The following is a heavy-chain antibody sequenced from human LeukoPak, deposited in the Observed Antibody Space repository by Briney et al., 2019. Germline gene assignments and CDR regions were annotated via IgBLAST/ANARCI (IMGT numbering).Heavy chain of an antibody. D-gene: IGHD2-2*01. CDR3: ARAPLVIVPAAHNWFDP. CDR2: IIPIFGTA. Sequence: ASVKVSCKASGGTFSSYAISWARQAPGQGLEWMGRIIPIFGTANYAQKFQGRVTITTDESTSTAYMELSSLRSEDTAVYYCARAPLVIVPAAHNWFDPWGQGTLVTVSS. J-gene: IGHJ5*02. CDR1: GGTFSSYA. V-gene: IGHV1-69*05.